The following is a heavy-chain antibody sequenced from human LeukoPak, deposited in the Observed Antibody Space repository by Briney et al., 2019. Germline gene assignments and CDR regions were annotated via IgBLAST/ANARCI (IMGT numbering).Heavy chain of an antibody. CDR2: ISSSSSYI. Sequence: GGSLRLSCAASGFTFSSYSMSWVRQAPGKGLEWVSSISSSSSYIYYADSVKGRFTISRDNAKNSLYLQMNSLRAEDTAVYYCARDSLRVWTTVSKARGAFDIWGQGTMVTVSS. J-gene: IGHJ3*02. D-gene: IGHD4-17*01. CDR3: ARDSLRVWTTVSKARGAFDI. CDR1: GFTFSSYS. V-gene: IGHV3-21*01.